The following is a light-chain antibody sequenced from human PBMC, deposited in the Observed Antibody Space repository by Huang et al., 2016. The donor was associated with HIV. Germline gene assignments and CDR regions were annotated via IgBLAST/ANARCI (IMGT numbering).Light chain of an antibody. CDR2: SAS. J-gene: IGKJ2*01. V-gene: IGKV1-16*01. CDR3: QQYDNYPRT. Sequence: DIQMTQSPSSLSASVGDTVTITCRASQDIREYLAWFQQKPGQAPTSLIYSASTLHPGVPSRFSGSGSGTRFTRTINSLQPEDFATYYCQQYDNYPRTFGQGTKVDIK. CDR1: QDIREY.